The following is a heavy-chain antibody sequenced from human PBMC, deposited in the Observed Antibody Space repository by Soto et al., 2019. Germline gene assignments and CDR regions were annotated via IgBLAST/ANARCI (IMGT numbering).Heavy chain of an antibody. J-gene: IGHJ6*03. D-gene: IGHD2-2*01. CDR3: AKDGKPAANYYYYYMDV. CDR2: IIPILGIA. V-gene: IGHV1-69*04. Sequence: SVKVSCKASGGTFSSYTISWVRQAPGQGLEGMGRIIPILGIANYAQKFQGRVTITADKSTSTAYMELSSLRAEDTAVYYCAKDGKPAANYYYYYMDVWXKGTTV. CDR1: GGTFSSYT.